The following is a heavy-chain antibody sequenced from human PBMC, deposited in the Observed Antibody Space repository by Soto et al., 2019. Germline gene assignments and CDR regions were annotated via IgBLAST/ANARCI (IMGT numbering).Heavy chain of an antibody. Sequence: LGESLKISCKGSGYSFTSYWISWVRQMPGKGLEWMGRIDPSDSYTNYSPSFQGHVTISADKSISTAYLQWSSLKASDTAMYYCARHVAFASTDGSTILTDNFYWFDPWGQGTLVTVSS. CDR1: GYSFTSYW. D-gene: IGHD3-3*01. CDR2: IDPSDSYT. V-gene: IGHV5-10-1*01. J-gene: IGHJ5*02. CDR3: ARHVAFASTDGSTILTDNFYWFDP.